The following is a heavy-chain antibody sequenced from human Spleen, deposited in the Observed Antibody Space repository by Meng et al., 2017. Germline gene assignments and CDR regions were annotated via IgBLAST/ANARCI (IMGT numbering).Heavy chain of an antibody. D-gene: IGHD4-11*01. CDR3: AKGTLQASNWFDP. Sequence: QVQLVQSGPEVKKPGASVKLSCKPSGYTFTDYFIHWVRQAPGQGLEWMGRINANSGGTDYAQKFQGRVTMTRDTSISTAYMELSRLRSDDTAMYYCAKGTLQASNWFDPWGQGTLVTVFS. CDR1: GYTFTDYF. J-gene: IGHJ5*02. V-gene: IGHV1-2*06. CDR2: INANSGGT.